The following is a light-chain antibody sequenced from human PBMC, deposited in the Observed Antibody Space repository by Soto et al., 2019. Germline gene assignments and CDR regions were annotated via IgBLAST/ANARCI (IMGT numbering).Light chain of an antibody. V-gene: IGKV1-39*01. CDR2: ATS. Sequence: DIQMTQSPSAMSASVGDRVSITCRASQDISNYLAWYQQKPGEAPKLLIYATSNLQTGVPSRFSGGGSGTDFSLTITSLQPEDFATYYCHQSYRTPVTFGGGTRVEIK. CDR1: QDISNY. J-gene: IGKJ4*01. CDR3: HQSYRTPVT.